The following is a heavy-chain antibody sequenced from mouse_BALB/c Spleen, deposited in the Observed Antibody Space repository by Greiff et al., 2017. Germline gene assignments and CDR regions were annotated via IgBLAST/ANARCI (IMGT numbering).Heavy chain of an antibody. CDR2: IRLKSNNYAT. Sequence: DVMLVESGGGLVQPGGSMKLSCVASGFTFSNYWMNWVRQSPEKGLEWVAEIRLKSNNYATHYAESVKGRFTISRDDSKSSVYLQMNNLRAEDTGIYYCTRPYYGSSFAMDYWGQGTSVTVSS. CDR3: TRPYYGSSFAMDY. J-gene: IGHJ4*01. D-gene: IGHD1-1*01. V-gene: IGHV6-6*02. CDR1: GFTFSNYW.